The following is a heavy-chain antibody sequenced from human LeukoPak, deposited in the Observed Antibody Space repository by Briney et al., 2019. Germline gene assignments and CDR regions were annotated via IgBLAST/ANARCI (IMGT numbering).Heavy chain of an antibody. CDR1: GYTFTSYD. CDR2: MNPNSGNT. D-gene: IGHD2-2*01. Sequence: ASVKVSYKASGYTFTSYDINWVRQATGQGLEWMGWMNPNSGNTGYAQKFQGRVTMTRNTSISTAYMELSSLRSEDTAVYYCARAPPARRYCSSTSCYPNRFDPWGQGTLVTVSS. V-gene: IGHV1-8*01. CDR3: ARAPPARRYCSSTSCYPNRFDP. J-gene: IGHJ5*02.